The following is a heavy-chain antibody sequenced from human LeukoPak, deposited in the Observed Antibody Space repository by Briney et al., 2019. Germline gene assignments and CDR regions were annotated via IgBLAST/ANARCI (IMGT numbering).Heavy chain of an antibody. CDR1: GGSISSGGYY. CDR3: ARDLSTYYDFWSGSTSRAFDI. V-gene: IGHV4-31*03. CDR2: IYYSGST. Sequence: PSETLSLTCTVSGGSISSGGYYWSWIRQHPGKGLEWIGYIYYSGSTYYNPSLKSRVTISVDTSKNQFSLKLSSVTAADTAVYYRARDLSTYYDFWSGSTSRAFDIWGQGTMVTVSS. D-gene: IGHD3-3*01. J-gene: IGHJ3*02.